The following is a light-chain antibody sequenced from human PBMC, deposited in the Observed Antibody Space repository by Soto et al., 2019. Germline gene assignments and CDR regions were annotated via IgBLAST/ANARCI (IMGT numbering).Light chain of an antibody. Sequence: QSALTQPASVSGSPGQSITISCTGTSSDVGGFNYVSWYQQHPGKAPTLMIYDVTNRPSGVSYRFSGSKSGNTASLTISGLQGEYEADYYCNSYTSSSTYVFGTGTKLTVL. CDR2: DVT. CDR1: SSDVGGFNY. J-gene: IGLJ1*01. V-gene: IGLV2-14*03. CDR3: NSYTSSSTYV.